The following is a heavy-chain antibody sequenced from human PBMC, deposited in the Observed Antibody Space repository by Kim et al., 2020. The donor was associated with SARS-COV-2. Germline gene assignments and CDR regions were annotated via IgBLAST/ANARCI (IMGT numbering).Heavy chain of an antibody. CDR3: AKTASG. Sequence: GSGSKPYYADSVKGRFTISRDNSKNTVYLQMNSLRAEDTAVYYCAKTASGWGQGTLVTVSS. J-gene: IGHJ4*02. CDR2: GSGSKP. V-gene: IGHV3-23*01.